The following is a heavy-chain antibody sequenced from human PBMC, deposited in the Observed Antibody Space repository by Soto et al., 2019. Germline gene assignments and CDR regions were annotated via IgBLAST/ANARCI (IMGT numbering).Heavy chain of an antibody. V-gene: IGHV3-23*01. D-gene: IGHD3-3*01. Sequence: EVQLLESGGGLVQPGGSLRLSCAASGFTFSSYAMSWVRQAPGKGLEWVSAISGSGGSTYYADSVKGRFTISRDNSKNTLYLQMDSLRAEDTAVYYCAKGGHTIDFEFWSGYRAVFFDYWGQGTLVTVSS. J-gene: IGHJ4*02. CDR2: ISGSGGST. CDR1: GFTFSSYA. CDR3: AKGGHTIDFEFWSGYRAVFFDY.